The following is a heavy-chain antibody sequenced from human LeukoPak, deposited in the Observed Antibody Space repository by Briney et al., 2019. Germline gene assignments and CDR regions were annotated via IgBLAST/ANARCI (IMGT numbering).Heavy chain of an antibody. CDR3: ASAVQVQLEVGFDY. D-gene: IGHD3-3*01. CDR2: IYTGGST. V-gene: IGHV3-66*01. J-gene: IGHJ4*02. CDR1: GFNVSSNF. Sequence: GGSLRLSCAASGFNVSSNFMNWVRQAPGKGLEWVSIIYTGGSTNYADSVKGRFTTSRDNSKNTLYLQMNSLRAEDTAVYYCASAVQVQLEVGFDYWGQGTLVTVSS.